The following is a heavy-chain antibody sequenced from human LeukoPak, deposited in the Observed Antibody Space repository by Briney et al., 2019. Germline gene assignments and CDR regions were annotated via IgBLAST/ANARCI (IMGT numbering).Heavy chain of an antibody. CDR3: ARDSSGEYSGYATFDY. D-gene: IGHD5-12*01. V-gene: IGHV4-39*07. J-gene: IGHJ4*02. Sequence: PGGSLRLSCAAPGFTFSSYAMHWVRQAPGKGLEWIGSIYYSGSTYYNPSLKSRVTISVDTSKNQFSLKLSSVTAADTAVYYCARDSSGEYSGYATFDYWGQGTLVTVSS. CDR1: GFTFSSYA. CDR2: IYYSGST.